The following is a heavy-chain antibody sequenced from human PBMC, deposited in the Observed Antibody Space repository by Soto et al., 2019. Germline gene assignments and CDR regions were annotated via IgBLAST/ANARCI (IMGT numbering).Heavy chain of an antibody. J-gene: IGHJ4*02. Sequence: GGSLRLSCAASGFTFSSYWMHWVRQAPGKGLEWVANINQDGSEIYYVDSVKGRFTISRDNAKNSLYLQMNSLRAEDTAVYYCARGIGYSSSHPGYWGQGTLVTVSS. V-gene: IGHV3-7*01. CDR2: INQDGSEI. D-gene: IGHD6-13*01. CDR1: GFTFSSYW. CDR3: ARGIGYSSSHPGY.